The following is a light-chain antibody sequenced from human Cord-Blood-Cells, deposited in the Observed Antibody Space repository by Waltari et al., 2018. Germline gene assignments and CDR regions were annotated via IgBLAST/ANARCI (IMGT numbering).Light chain of an antibody. V-gene: IGKV2-28*01. Sequence: DIVLTQSPLSLPVTPGEPASISCRSSQSLLHRTGYNYLDWYLQKPGQSPQLLIYLGSTRASGVPDRFSGSGSGTDFTLKISRVEAEDVGVYYCMQDLKTPPTFTFGPGTKLDIK. CDR2: LGS. J-gene: IGKJ3*01. CDR3: MQDLKTPPTFT. CDR1: QSLLHRTGYNY.